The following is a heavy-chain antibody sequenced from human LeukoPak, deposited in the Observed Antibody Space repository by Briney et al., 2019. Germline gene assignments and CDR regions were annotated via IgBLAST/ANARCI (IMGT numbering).Heavy chain of an antibody. CDR1: GGSISSYY. V-gene: IGHV4-59*12. CDR2: IYYSGST. D-gene: IGHD2-15*01. CDR3: AGEGSRYCSGGSCYFS. J-gene: IGHJ5*02. Sequence: SETLSLTYTVSGGSISSYYWSWIRQPPGKGLEWIGYIYYSGSTNYNPSLKSRVTISVDTSKNQFSLKLSSVTAADTAVYYCAGEGSRYCSGGSCYFSWGQGTLVTVSS.